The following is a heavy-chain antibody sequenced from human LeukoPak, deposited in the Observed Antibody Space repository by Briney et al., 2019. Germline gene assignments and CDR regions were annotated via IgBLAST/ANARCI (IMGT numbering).Heavy chain of an antibody. D-gene: IGHD3-22*01. CDR2: ISAYNGNT. Sequence: ASVKVSCKASSYTFTSHGISWVRQAPGQGLERMGWISAYNGNTNYAQKLQGRVTMTTDTSTSTAYMELRSLRSDDTAVYYCARDQQSYYDSSGYLWFDPWGQGTLVTVSS. CDR1: SYTFTSHG. V-gene: IGHV1-18*01. CDR3: ARDQQSYYDSSGYLWFDP. J-gene: IGHJ5*02.